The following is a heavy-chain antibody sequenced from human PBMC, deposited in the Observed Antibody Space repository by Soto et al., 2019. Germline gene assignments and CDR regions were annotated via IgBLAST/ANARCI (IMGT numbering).Heavy chain of an antibody. CDR1: GFTFSSYG. J-gene: IGHJ4*02. CDR3: AKDLFPYDFWSGLDDY. V-gene: IGHV3-30*18. Sequence: GGSLRLSCAASGFTFSSYGMHWVRQAPGKGLEWVAVISYDGSNKYYADSVKGRFTISRDNSKNTLYLQMNSLRAEDTAVYYCAKDLFPYDFWSGLDDYWGQGTLVTVSS. D-gene: IGHD3-3*01. CDR2: ISYDGSNK.